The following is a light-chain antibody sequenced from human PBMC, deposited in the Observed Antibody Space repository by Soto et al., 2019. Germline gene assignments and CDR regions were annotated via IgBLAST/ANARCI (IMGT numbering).Light chain of an antibody. V-gene: IGLV4-69*01. CDR2: LNSDGSH. J-gene: IGLJ1*01. CDR1: SGHSSSA. Sequence: QLVLTQSPSASASLGASVTLTCTLSSGHSSSAIAWHQQQPEKGPRYLMKLNSDGSHSKGDGIPDRFSGSSSGAERYLTITSLQSEDEADYYCQTWGTGIHYVFGTGTKVTVL. CDR3: QTWGTGIHYV.